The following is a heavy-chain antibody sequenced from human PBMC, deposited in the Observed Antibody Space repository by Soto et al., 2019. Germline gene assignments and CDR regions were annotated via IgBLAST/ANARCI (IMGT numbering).Heavy chain of an antibody. D-gene: IGHD6-19*01. Sequence: QVQLVQSGGEVKKSGASVKVSCKASGYSFISYGISWVRQAPGQGLEWMGWIGAYNDNTNYAQKLQGRVTMTTDTPTSTDYMELRSLRSDDTAVYYCASDQEWLDAYANLDYWGQGTLVTVSS. J-gene: IGHJ4*02. CDR3: ASDQEWLDAYANLDY. CDR1: GYSFISYG. V-gene: IGHV1-18*01. CDR2: IGAYNDNT.